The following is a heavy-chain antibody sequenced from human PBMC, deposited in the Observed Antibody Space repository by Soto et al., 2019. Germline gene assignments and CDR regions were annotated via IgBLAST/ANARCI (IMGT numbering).Heavy chain of an antibody. V-gene: IGHV4-39*01. CDR1: GGSISSSSYY. Sequence: PSETLSLTCTVSGGSISSSSYYWGWIRQPPGKGLEWIGSIYYSGSTYYNPSLKSRVTISVDTSKNQFSLKLSSVTAADTAVYYCASDNYDYVWGSPSDRPPFDYWGQGTLVTVSS. CDR2: IYYSGST. CDR3: ASDNYDYVWGSPSDRPPFDY. D-gene: IGHD3-16*01. J-gene: IGHJ4*02.